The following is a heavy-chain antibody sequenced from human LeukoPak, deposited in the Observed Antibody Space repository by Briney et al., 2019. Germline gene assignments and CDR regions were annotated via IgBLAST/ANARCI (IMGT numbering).Heavy chain of an antibody. CDR3: ARQVVVPAGYYFDY. J-gene: IGHJ4*02. Sequence: PSETLSLTCTVSTYSISSGYYWGWIRQPPGKGLEWIGNIYHNGNTYYNPSLKSRVTISVDTSKNQFSLKLSSVTAADTAVYYCARQVVVPAGYYFDYWGQGTLVTVSS. CDR1: TYSISSGYY. CDR2: IYHNGNT. V-gene: IGHV4-38-2*02. D-gene: IGHD2-2*01.